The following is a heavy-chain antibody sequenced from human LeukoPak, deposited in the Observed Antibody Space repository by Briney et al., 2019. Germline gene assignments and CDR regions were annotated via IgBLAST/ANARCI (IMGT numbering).Heavy chain of an antibody. D-gene: IGHD3-10*01. Sequence: ASVKVSCKVSGYTLTDLSMHWVRQAPGKGLEWMGGFDPEDGETIYAQKFHGRVTMTEDTSTDTAYMELSSLRSEDTAVYYCATDQYGSGSYQYWGQGTLVTVSS. J-gene: IGHJ4*02. CDR2: FDPEDGET. CDR3: ATDQYGSGSYQY. V-gene: IGHV1-24*01. CDR1: GYTLTDLS.